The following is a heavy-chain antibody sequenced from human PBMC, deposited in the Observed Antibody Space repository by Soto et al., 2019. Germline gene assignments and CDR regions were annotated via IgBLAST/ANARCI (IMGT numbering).Heavy chain of an antibody. V-gene: IGHV3-23*04. CDR2: ITGNGGSV. CDR3: AKEGGYSNNWYIPAPIDS. D-gene: IGHD6-13*01. Sequence: EVQAVESGGDFVHVGGSLRLSCAVSGSSFKTHAMTWVRQAPGKGLEWVSSITGNGGSVFYRDSVKGRFTISRDNSRTTLYLQMNSLRADDTAVYYCAKEGGYSNNWYIPAPIDSWGQGTLVTVSS. J-gene: IGHJ4*02. CDR1: GSSFKTHA.